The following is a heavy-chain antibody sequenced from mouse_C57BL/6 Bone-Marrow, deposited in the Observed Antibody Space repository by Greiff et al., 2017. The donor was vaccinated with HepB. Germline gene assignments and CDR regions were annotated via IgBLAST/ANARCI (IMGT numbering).Heavy chain of an antibody. V-gene: IGHV5-2*01. CDR2: IISDGGST. CDR3: ARQGVRGYFDV. D-gene: IGHD2-14*01. J-gene: IGHJ1*03. Sequence: EVQVVESGGGLVQPGESLKLSCESNEYEFPSHDMSWVRKTPEKRLELVAAIISDGGSTYYPDTMERRFIISRDNTKKTLYLQLSSLRSEDTALYYCARQGVRGYFDVWGTGTTVTVSS. CDR1: EYEFPSHD.